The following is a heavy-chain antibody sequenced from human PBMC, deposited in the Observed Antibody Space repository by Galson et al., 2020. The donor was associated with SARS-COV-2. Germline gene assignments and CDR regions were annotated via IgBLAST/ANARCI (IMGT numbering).Heavy chain of an antibody. J-gene: IGHJ6*02. V-gene: IGHV3-23*01. Sequence: GGSLRLSCAASEFTFSSYAMNWVRQAPGKGLEWVSAISNDGSRTYYADSVKGRFAISRDNSKNTLYLQMSSLRAEDTAVYYCGKPSGNSYVYYHYAMDVWGQGTTVTVSS. D-gene: IGHD3-16*01. CDR2: ISNDGSRT. CDR1: EFTFSSYA. CDR3: GKPSGNSYVYYHYAMDV.